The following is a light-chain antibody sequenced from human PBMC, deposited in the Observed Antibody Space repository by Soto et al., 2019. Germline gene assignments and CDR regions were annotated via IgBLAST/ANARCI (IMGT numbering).Light chain of an antibody. CDR1: QSISSW. J-gene: IGKJ1*01. CDR3: QQYNSYPWT. Sequence: DIAVTHSPSTLSASVDEIVTGTFRASQSISSWLAWYQQKPGKAPKLLIYDASSLESGVPSRFSGSGSGTEFTLTISSLQPDDFATYYCQQYNSYPWTFGQGTKVDIK. V-gene: IGKV1-5*01. CDR2: DAS.